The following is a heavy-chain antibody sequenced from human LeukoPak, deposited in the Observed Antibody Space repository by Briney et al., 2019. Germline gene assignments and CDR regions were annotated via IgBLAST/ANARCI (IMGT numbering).Heavy chain of an antibody. CDR1: GFTVSSNS. D-gene: IGHD4/OR15-4a*01. J-gene: IGHJ4*02. CDR2: IYSDNT. V-gene: IGHV3-53*01. CDR3: ARRAGAHSHPYDY. Sequence: PGGSLRLSCTVSGFTVSSNSMSWVRQAPGKGLEWVSFIYSDNTHYSDSVKGRFTISRDNSKNTLYLQMNSLRAEDTAVYYCARRAGAHSHPYDYWGQGTLVTVSS.